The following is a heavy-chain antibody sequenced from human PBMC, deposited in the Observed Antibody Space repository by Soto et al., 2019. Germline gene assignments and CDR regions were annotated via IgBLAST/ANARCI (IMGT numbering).Heavy chain of an antibody. CDR3: ARDTGRASADL. J-gene: IGHJ5*02. D-gene: IGHD6-13*01. Sequence: GGSLRVSCVGSGFTFSYYEMNWVRQAPGKGLERVAFISHTDRLTHYPDSVRGRFTISRDNAKNSLYLHMTSLRVEDTAVYYCARDTGRASADLWGQGTLVTVSS. V-gene: IGHV3-48*03. CDR1: GFTFSYYE. CDR2: ISHTDRLT.